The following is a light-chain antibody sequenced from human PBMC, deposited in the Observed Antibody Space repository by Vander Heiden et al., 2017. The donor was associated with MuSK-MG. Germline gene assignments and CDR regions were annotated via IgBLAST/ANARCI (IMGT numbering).Light chain of an antibody. J-gene: IGLJ2*01. CDR3: AVWEDRMNGPV. Sequence: QSVLTQPPSVSGAPRQRVTISCSGSSANIGNNAVNWYQPLAGEAPNLLVFYDDGRPAGVSDRFSGAKYGTSATIATSGLQAEEEADYYCAVWEDRMNGPVFGAGTKLTVL. V-gene: IGLV1-36*01. CDR1: SANIGNNA. CDR2: YDD.